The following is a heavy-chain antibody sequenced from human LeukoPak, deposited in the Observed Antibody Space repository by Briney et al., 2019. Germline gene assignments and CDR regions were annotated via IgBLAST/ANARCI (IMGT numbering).Heavy chain of an antibody. CDR3: ARDRRSAGSSGYYDY. CDR1: GFTFSSYS. D-gene: IGHD3-22*01. J-gene: IGHJ4*02. CDR2: ISSSSSYI. V-gene: IGHV3-21*01. Sequence: PGGSLRLSCAASGFTFSSYSMNWVRQAPGEGLEWVSSISSSSSYIYYADSVKGRFTISRDNAKNSLYLQMNSLRAEDTAVYYCARDRRSAGSSGYYDYWGQGTLVTVSS.